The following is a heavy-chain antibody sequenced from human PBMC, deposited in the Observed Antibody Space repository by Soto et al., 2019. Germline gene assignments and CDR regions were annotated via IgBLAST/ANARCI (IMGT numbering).Heavy chain of an antibody. CDR3: ARVLRPGYSSGWYVSNYYYYYGMDV. Sequence: SETLSLTCTVSGDSIRSGNHYWSWIRQPPGKGLEWIGYIYYSGSTNYNPSLKSRVTISVDTSKNQFSLKLSSVTAADTAVYYCARVLRPGYSSGWYVSNYYYYYGMDVWGQGTTVTVSS. J-gene: IGHJ6*02. V-gene: IGHV4-30-4*01. CDR1: GDSIRSGNHY. D-gene: IGHD6-19*01. CDR2: IYYSGST.